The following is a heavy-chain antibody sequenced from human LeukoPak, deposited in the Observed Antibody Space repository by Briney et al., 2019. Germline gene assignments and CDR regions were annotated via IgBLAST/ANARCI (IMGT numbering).Heavy chain of an antibody. D-gene: IGHD3-10*01. V-gene: IGHV1-46*01. Sequence: ASVKVSCKAFGYTFTSYYMHWVRQAPGQGLEWMGIINPSGGSTSYAQKFQGRVTMTRDTSTSTVYMELSSLRSEDTAVYYCARGDLGLWFGESTYGMDVWGQGTTVTVSS. J-gene: IGHJ6*02. CDR3: ARGDLGLWFGESTYGMDV. CDR1: GYTFTSYY. CDR2: INPSGGST.